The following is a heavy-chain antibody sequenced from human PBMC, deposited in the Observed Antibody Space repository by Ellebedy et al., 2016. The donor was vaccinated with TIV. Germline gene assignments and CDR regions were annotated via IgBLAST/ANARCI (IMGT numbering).Heavy chain of an antibody. V-gene: IGHV5-51*01. CDR3: ARSSAGYGYIDS. J-gene: IGHJ4*02. Sequence: KVSCKASGYNFATYWIGWLRQTPGKGLEWMGIIFPLDSDTRYSPSFQGQVTISADRTLNTAYLQWSSLRASDTAMYYCARSSAGYGYIDSWGQGTLVNVSS. CDR1: GYNFATYW. CDR2: IFPLDSDT. D-gene: IGHD5-12*01.